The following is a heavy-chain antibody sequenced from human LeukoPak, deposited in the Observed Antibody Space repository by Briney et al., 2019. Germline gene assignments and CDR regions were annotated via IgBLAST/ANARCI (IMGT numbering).Heavy chain of an antibody. D-gene: IGHD3-10*01. Sequence: GESVKISCKGSGYSFTSYWIGWVRQMPGKGLEWMGIIYPGDSDTRCSPSFQGQVTISADKSISTAYLQWSSLKASDTAMYYCARHVDYYGSGNPYGMDVWGQGTTVTVSS. CDR3: ARHVDYYGSGNPYGMDV. CDR2: IYPGDSDT. CDR1: GYSFTSYW. J-gene: IGHJ6*02. V-gene: IGHV5-51*01.